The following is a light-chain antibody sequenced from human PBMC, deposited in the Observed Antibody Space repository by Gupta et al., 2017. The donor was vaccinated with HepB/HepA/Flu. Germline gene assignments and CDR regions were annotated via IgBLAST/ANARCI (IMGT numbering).Light chain of an antibody. J-gene: IGKJ5*01. V-gene: IGKV3-20*01. CDR1: QSVSSND. Sequence: VWTQSPGTLSLSPGERATPSCRASQSVSSNDLAWYQQKPGQAPRLLIYGASSRATGIPDRFRGSGSGTDFTLTISSLQPEDVAEYYCRQYSCTPFTFGQWTHLEIK. CDR2: GAS. CDR3: RQYSCTPFT.